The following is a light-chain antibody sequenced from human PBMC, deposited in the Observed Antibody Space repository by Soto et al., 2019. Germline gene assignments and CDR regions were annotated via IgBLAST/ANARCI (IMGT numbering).Light chain of an antibody. CDR2: DVS. CDR1: SSDVGGYKY. CDR3: RPYTSSRPL. Sequence: QSALTQPASVSGSPVQSITISCTGTSSDVGGYKYVSWYQQHLGKDHKLMIYDVSNRPSGVSNRFSGSKSGNTASLTSSGLQAEGEAYYYCRPYTSSRPLFGGGTQRTVL. V-gene: IGLV2-14*01. J-gene: IGLJ2*01.